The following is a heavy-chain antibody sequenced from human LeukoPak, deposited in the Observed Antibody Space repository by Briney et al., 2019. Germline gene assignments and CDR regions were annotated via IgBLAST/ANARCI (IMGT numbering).Heavy chain of an antibody. Sequence: SETLSLTCTVSGGSISSYYWSWIRQPAGKGLEWIGRIYTSGSTNYNPSLKSRVTMSVDTSKNQFSLKLSSVTAADTAVYYCARSGYYYGSGSYPHYYMDVWGKGTTVTVSS. J-gene: IGHJ6*03. D-gene: IGHD3-10*01. V-gene: IGHV4-4*07. CDR1: GGSISSYY. CDR2: IYTSGST. CDR3: ARSGYYYGSGSYPHYYMDV.